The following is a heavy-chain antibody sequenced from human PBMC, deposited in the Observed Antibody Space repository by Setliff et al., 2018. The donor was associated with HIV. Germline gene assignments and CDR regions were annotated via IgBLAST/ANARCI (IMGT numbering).Heavy chain of an antibody. CDR2: ISSSGTT. CDR1: NVSINSYY. V-gene: IGHV4-4*07. CDR3: ARDNYGDYYYFDY. D-gene: IGHD4-17*01. Sequence: SETLSLTCTVSNVSINSYYWSWIRQPAGRALEWIGRISSSGTTNYNPSLKSRVKMSVDTSKNQFSLKLSSVTAADTAVYYCARDNYGDYYYFDYWGQGTLVTVSS. J-gene: IGHJ4*02.